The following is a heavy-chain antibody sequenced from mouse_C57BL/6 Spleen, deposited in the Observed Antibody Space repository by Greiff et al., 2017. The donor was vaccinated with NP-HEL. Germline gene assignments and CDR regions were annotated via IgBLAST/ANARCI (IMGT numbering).Heavy chain of an antibody. J-gene: IGHJ1*03. CDR3: ARTHYYGSSPWYFDV. V-gene: IGHV1-55*01. D-gene: IGHD1-1*01. CDR2: IYPGSGST. Sequence: VQLQQPGAELVKPGASVTMSCKASGYTFTSYWITWVKQRPGQGLEWIGDIYPGSGSTNYNEKFKSKATLTVDTSSSTAYMQLSSLTSEDSAVYYCARTHYYGSSPWYFDVWGTGTTVTVSS. CDR1: GYTFTSYW.